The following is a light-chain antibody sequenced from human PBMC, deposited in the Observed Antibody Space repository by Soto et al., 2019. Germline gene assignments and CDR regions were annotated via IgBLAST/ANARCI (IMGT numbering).Light chain of an antibody. CDR3: QQYGSSGT. J-gene: IGKJ1*01. Sequence: IVLTQSPATLSLSPGERATLSCRASQNVANYLDWYQQKPGQAPRLLIYGASNRATGIPDRFSGSGSGTDFTLTISRLEPEDFAVYYCQQYGSSGTFGQGTKVDIK. CDR1: QNVANY. V-gene: IGKV3-20*01. CDR2: GAS.